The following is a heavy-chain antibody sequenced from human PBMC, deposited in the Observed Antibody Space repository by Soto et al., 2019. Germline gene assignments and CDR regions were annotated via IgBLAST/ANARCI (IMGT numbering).Heavy chain of an antibody. CDR3: ARHSYWNGYFDY. CDR1: GGSINYY. CDR2: FYSGST. D-gene: IGHD1-1*01. Sequence: SETLSLTCTVSGGSINYYWSWIRQSPGEGLEWIGFFYSGSTSYSPSLKSRVTISVDTSKNQVSLNLASVTAADTAVYYCARHSYWNGYFDYWGQGSLVTVSS. J-gene: IGHJ4*02. V-gene: IGHV4-59*08.